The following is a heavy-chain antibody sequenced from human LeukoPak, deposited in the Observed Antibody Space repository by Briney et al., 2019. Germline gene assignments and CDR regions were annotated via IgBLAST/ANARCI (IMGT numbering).Heavy chain of an antibody. V-gene: IGHV3-21*01. Sequence: PGGSLRLSCVASGFTVSSNYMNWVRQAPGKGLEWVSSISSSSSYIYYADSVKGRFTISRDNAKSSLYLQMNSLRAEDTAVYYCARRVYCGGDCYLAGAFDIWGQGTMVTVSS. CDR1: GFTVSSNY. J-gene: IGHJ3*02. D-gene: IGHD2-21*02. CDR3: ARRVYCGGDCYLAGAFDI. CDR2: ISSSSSYI.